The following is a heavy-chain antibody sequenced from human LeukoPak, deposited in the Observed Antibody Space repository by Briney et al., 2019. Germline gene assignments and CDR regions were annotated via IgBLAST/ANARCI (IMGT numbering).Heavy chain of an antibody. D-gene: IGHD2-2*01. CDR2: ISWKSGSI. J-gene: IGHJ4*02. V-gene: IGHV3-9*01. Sequence: GGSLRLSCAASGFTFEDYAMHWVRQAPGKGLEWVSGISWKSGSIGYADSVKGRFTISRDNAKNSLYLQMSSLRAEDTAIYYCARICSTTDCLISAWGQGTLVTVSS. CDR3: ARICSTTDCLISA. CDR1: GFTFEDYA.